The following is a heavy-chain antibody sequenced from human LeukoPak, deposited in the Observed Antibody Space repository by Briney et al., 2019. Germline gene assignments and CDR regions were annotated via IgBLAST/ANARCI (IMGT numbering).Heavy chain of an antibody. V-gene: IGHV4-59*08. CDR2: IYYSGST. J-gene: IGHJ4*02. CDR3: ARRIYSSGWYDWYYFDY. CDR1: GGSISSYY. D-gene: IGHD6-19*01. Sequence: SETLSLTCTVSGGSISSYYWSWIRQPPGEGLEWIGYIYYSGSTNYNPSLKSRVTISVDTSKNQFSLKLSSVTAADTAVYYCARRIYSSGWYDWYYFDYWGQGTLVTVSS.